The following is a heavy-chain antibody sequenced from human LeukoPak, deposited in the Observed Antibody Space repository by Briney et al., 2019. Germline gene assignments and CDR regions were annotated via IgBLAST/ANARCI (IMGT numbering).Heavy chain of an antibody. CDR3: ARDWGSRDGYNSPFDY. D-gene: IGHD5-24*01. V-gene: IGHV3-48*01. Sequence: GGSLRLSCAASGFTFSSYWMHWVRQAPGKGLEWVSYISSSSSTIYYADSVKGRFTISRDNAKNSLYLQMNSLRAEDTAVYYCARDWGSRDGYNSPFDYWGQGTLVTVSS. CDR2: ISSSSSTI. CDR1: GFTFSSYW. J-gene: IGHJ4*02.